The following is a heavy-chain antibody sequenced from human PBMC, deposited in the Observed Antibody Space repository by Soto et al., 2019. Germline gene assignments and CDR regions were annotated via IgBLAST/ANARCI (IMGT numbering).Heavy chain of an antibody. CDR3: SLSYYDFWSGSYYFDY. V-gene: IGHV3-53*01. J-gene: IGHJ4*02. D-gene: IGHD3-3*01. CDR2: IYSGGST. CDR1: GFTVSSNY. Sequence: GGSLRLSCAASGFTVSSNYMSWVRQAPGKGLEWVSVIYSGGSTYYADSVKGRFTISRDNSKNTLYLQMNSLRAEDTAVYYCSLSYYDFWSGSYYFDYWGQGTLVTVSS.